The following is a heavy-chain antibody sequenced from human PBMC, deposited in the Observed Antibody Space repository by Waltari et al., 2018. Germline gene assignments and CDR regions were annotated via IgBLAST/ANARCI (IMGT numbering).Heavy chain of an antibody. V-gene: IGHV4-61*09. CDR3: ARGITMVQGDNDAFDI. Sequence: QVQLQESGPGLVKPSQTLSLTCTVPGGSISSGSDYWSWIRQPAGKGVEWIGYIYTIGSTNYNPSLTSRVTISGDTSKNQFSLKLSSVTAADTAVYYCARGITMVQGDNDAFDIWGQGTMVTVSS. CDR1: GGSISSGSDY. J-gene: IGHJ3*02. D-gene: IGHD3-10*01. CDR2: IYTIGST.